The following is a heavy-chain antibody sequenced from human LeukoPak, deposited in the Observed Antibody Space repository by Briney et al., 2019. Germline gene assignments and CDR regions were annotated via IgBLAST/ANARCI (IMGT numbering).Heavy chain of an antibody. Sequence: ASVKVSCKASGGTFSSYAISWVRQAPGQGLEWMGWINPNSGGTNYAQKFQGRVTMTRDTSISTAYMELSRLRSDDTAVYYCARSALWFGELLLPFDYWGQGTLVTVSS. CDR2: INPNSGGT. D-gene: IGHD3-10*01. J-gene: IGHJ4*02. CDR3: ARSALWFGELLLPFDY. CDR1: GGTFSSYA. V-gene: IGHV1-2*02.